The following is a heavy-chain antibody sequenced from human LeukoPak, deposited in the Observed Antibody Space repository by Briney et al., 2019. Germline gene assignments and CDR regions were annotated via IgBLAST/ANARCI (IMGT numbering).Heavy chain of an antibody. CDR2: IDPSDSYT. D-gene: IGHD6-13*01. CDR3: ARRYGTSWYYFDD. Sequence: GESLKISCKGSGYSFSTYWINWVRQAPGKGLEWMGRIDPSDSYTKYSPSFQGHVTISADKSISTAYLQWSSLKASDTAMYYCARRYGTSWYYFDDWGRGTLVTVSS. CDR1: GYSFSTYW. J-gene: IGHJ4*02. V-gene: IGHV5-10-1*01.